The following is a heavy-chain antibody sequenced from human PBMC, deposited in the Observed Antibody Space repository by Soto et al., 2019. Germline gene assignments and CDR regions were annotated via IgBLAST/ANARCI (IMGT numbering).Heavy chain of an antibody. J-gene: IGHJ5*02. V-gene: IGHV3-33*06. CDR2: IWYDGSNK. Sequence: GSLRLSCAASGFTFSSYGMHWVRQAPGKGLEWVAVIWYDGSNKYYADSVKGRFTISRDNSKNTLYLQMNSLRAEDTAVYYCAKSGISLTRTGVTGGNWFDPWGQGTLVTVSS. CDR3: AKSGISLTRTGVTGGNWFDP. CDR1: GFTFSSYG. D-gene: IGHD3-10*01.